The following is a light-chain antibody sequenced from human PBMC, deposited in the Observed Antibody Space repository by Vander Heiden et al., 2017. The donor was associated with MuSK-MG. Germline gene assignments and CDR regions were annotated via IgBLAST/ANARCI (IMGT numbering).Light chain of an antibody. CDR2: GAS. CDR1: QSVTSSY. Sequence: EIVLTQSPGILSLSPGERATLSCRTSQSVTSSYLAWYQQKPGQAPSLLIYGASNRATGIPDRFSGSGYGTDFTLTISRREPEDFAVYFCQHDGNSPRITFGQRTRLEIK. V-gene: IGKV3-20*01. J-gene: IGKJ5*01. CDR3: QHDGNSPRIT.